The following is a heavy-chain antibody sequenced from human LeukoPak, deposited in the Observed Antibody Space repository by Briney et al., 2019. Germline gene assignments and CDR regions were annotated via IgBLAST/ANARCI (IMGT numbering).Heavy chain of an antibody. CDR2: IIPIFGTA. J-gene: IGHJ5*02. D-gene: IGHD6-13*01. CDR1: GGTFSSYA. V-gene: IGHV1-69*05. Sequence: SVKVSCKASGGTFSSYAISWVRQAPGQGLEWMGGIIPIFGTANYAQKFQGRVTITTDESTSTAYMELSSLRSEDTAVYYCARGGSSWNWFDPWGQGTLVTVSS. CDR3: ARGGSSWNWFDP.